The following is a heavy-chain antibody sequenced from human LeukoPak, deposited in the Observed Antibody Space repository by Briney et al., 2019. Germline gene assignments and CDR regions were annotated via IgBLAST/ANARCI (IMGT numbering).Heavy chain of an antibody. J-gene: IGHJ5*02. CDR1: GGSISSGSYY. CDR2: IYTSGST. D-gene: IGHD3-10*01. V-gene: IGHV4-61*02. CDR3: AREEFNWFDP. Sequence: SQTLSLTCTVSGGSISSGSYYWSWIRQPARKGLEWIGRIYTSGSTNYNPSLKSRVTISVDTSKNQFSLKLSSVTAADTAVYYCAREEFNWFDPWGQGTLVTVSS.